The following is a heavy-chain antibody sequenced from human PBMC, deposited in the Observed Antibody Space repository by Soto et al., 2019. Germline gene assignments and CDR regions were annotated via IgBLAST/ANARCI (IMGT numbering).Heavy chain of an antibody. CDR3: TREQSDDNYFDP. V-gene: IGHV4-39*07. D-gene: IGHD6-19*01. Sequence: PSGTLSLTCTVSGASISSSSYYWGWIRQPPGKGLEWIGSIYYSGSTSYNPSLKSRVTISLDKSKSQFSLRLISVTAADTAVYYCTREQSDDNYFDPWGQGTLVPFYS. CDR2: IYYSGST. CDR1: GASISSSSYY. J-gene: IGHJ5*02.